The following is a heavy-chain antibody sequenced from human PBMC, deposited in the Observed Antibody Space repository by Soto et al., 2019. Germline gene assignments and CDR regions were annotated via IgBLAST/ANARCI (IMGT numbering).Heavy chain of an antibody. CDR2: IIPLFGTP. CDR1: GGTFSNYA. J-gene: IGHJ4*02. Sequence: VKVSCKASGGTFSNYAINWVRQAPGQGLEWMGGIIPLFGTPNYAQKFQGRVTFTAHKSTSTAYMELRSLRSDDTAVYYCARGWETVGTTTPFAYWGQGTLVTVSS. CDR3: ARGWETVGTTTPFAY. D-gene: IGHD1-26*01. V-gene: IGHV1-69*13.